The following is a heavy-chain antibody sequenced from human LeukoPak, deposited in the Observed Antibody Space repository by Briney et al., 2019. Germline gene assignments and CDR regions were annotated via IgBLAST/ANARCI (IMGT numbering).Heavy chain of an antibody. CDR2: IIPILGIA. D-gene: IGHD3-3*01. J-gene: IGHJ4*02. V-gene: IGHV1-69*04. Sequence: SVKVSCKASGGTFSSYAISWVRQAPGQGLEWMGRIIPILGIANYAQKFQGRVTITADKSTSTAYMELSSLRSEDTAVYYCAREKRQFLEWLPLDYWGQGTLVTVSS. CDR1: GGTFSSYA. CDR3: AREKRQFLEWLPLDY.